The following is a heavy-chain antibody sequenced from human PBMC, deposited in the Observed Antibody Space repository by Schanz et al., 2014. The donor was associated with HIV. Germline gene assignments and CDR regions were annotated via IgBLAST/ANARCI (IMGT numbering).Heavy chain of an antibody. Sequence: EVQLLESGGGLVQPGGSLRLSCAASGFTFTRNAVSWVRQAPGKGLEWVSGISGSAISTYYADSVKGRFTISRDNSKNMLYLQMNSLRVEDTAIYYCAKMARSVAANTNFDYWGQGTLVTVSS. CDR1: GFTFTRNA. CDR3: AKMARSVAANTNFDY. V-gene: IGHV3-23*01. CDR2: ISGSAIST. D-gene: IGHD6-19*01. J-gene: IGHJ4*02.